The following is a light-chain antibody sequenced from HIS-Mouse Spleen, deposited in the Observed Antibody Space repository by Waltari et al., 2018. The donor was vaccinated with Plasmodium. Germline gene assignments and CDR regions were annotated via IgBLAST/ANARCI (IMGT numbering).Light chain of an antibody. Sequence: DIVMTQSPDSLAVSLGERATINCKSSQSLLYGSNNKNYLAWYQQKPGQPPKLLIYWASTRESGVPDRFSGSGSETDFTLTISSLQAEDVAVYYCQQYYSTPYTFGQGTKLEIK. CDR3: QQYYSTPYT. CDR2: WAS. V-gene: IGKV4-1*01. CDR1: QSLLYGSNNKNY. J-gene: IGKJ2*01.